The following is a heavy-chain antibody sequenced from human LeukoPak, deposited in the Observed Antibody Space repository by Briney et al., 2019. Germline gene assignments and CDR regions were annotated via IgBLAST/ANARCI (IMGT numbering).Heavy chain of an antibody. Sequence: GASVKVSCKASGGTFSSYAISWVRQAPGQGLEWMGWINPNSGGTNYAQKLQGRVTMTTDTSTSTAYMELRSLKSDDTAVYYCARDRTGTTPAFDIWGQGTMVTVSS. CDR3: ARDRTGTTPAFDI. CDR1: GGTFSSYA. D-gene: IGHD1-1*01. CDR2: INPNSGGT. V-gene: IGHV1-18*01. J-gene: IGHJ3*02.